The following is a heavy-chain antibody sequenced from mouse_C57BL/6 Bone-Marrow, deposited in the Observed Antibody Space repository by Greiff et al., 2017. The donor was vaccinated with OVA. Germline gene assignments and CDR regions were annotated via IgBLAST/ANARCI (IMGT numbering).Heavy chain of an antibody. V-gene: IGHV5-12*01. J-gene: IGHJ2*01. CDR3: ARRDSNYGFDY. Sequence: DVMLVESGGGLVQPGGSLKLSCAASGFTFSDYYMYWVRQTPEKRLEWVAYISNGGGSTYYPDTVKGRFTISRDNAKNTLYLQMSRLKSEDTAMYYCARRDSNYGFDYWGQGTTLTVSS. CDR2: ISNGGGST. D-gene: IGHD2-5*01. CDR1: GFTFSDYY.